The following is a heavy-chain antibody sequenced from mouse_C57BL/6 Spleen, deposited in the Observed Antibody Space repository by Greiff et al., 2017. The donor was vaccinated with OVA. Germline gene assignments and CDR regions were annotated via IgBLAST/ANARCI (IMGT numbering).Heavy chain of an antibody. CDR1: GYTFTSYW. D-gene: IGHD1-1*01. Sequence: QVQLQQPGTELVKPGASVKLSCKASGYTFTSYWMHWVKQRPEQGLEWIGNINPSNGGTNYNEKFKSKATLTVDKSSSTAYMQLSSLTSEDSAVYYCARKDYGSSYGDYYAMGYWGQGTSVTVSS. V-gene: IGHV1-53*01. CDR2: INPSNGGT. J-gene: IGHJ4*01. CDR3: ARKDYGSSYGDYYAMGY.